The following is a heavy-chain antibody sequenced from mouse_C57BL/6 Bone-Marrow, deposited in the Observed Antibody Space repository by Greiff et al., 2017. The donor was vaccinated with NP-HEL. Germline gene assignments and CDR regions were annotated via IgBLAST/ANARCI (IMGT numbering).Heavy chain of an antibody. Sequence: QVQLQQPGAELVKPGASVKLSCKASGYTFTSYWMQWVKQRPGQGLEWIGEIDPSDSYPNYNQKFKGKATLTVDTSSSTAYMQLSSLTSEDSAVYYCARKGEHYDYDDWFADWGQGTLVTVSA. CDR2: IDPSDSYP. J-gene: IGHJ3*01. CDR3: ARKGEHYDYDDWFAD. D-gene: IGHD2-4*01. V-gene: IGHV1-50*01. CDR1: GYTFTSYW.